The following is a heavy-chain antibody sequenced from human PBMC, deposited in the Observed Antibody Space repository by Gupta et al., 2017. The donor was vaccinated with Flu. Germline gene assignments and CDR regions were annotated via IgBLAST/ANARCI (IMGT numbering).Heavy chain of an antibody. CDR3: AKDCTMRLEYRMDV. V-gene: IGHV3-9*01. Sequence: EVELVESGGGLVQPGRSLRLSCAASGFTFDNYAMHWVRQAPGKGLEWVSGISWNSDDIGYADSVNGRFTISRDNAKNSLYLQMNSLRTEDTALYYCAKDCTMRLEYRMDVWGQGTTVTVSS. D-gene: IGHD2-2*01. CDR1: GFTFDNYA. J-gene: IGHJ6*02. CDR2: ISWNSDDI.